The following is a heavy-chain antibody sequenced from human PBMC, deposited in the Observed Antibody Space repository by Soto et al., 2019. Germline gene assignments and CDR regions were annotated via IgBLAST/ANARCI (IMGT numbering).Heavy chain of an antibody. Sequence: SETLSLTCTVSGGSISSYYWSWFRQPPGKGLEWIGYIYYSGSTNYNPSLKSRVTVSVDTSKNQFSLKLSSVTAADTAVYYCARRYGDYFDYWGQGTLVTVSS. CDR1: GGSISSYY. J-gene: IGHJ4*02. CDR3: ARRYGDYFDY. D-gene: IGHD1-1*01. V-gene: IGHV4-59*08. CDR2: IYYSGST.